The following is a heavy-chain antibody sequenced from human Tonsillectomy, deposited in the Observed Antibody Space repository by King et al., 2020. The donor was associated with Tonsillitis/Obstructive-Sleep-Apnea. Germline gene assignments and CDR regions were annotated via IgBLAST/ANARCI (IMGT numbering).Heavy chain of an antibody. Sequence: VQLVESGAEVKKPGASVKVSCKASGYTFTNYGISWVRQAPGQGLEWMGWISAYNGNTNYTQKLQGRVTMTTDTSTSTAYMELRSLRSDDTAVYYCARDRGSYYPHWSDPWGQGTLVTVSS. V-gene: IGHV1-18*01. CDR1: GYTFTNYG. CDR3: ARDRGSYYPHWSDP. J-gene: IGHJ5*02. D-gene: IGHD1-26*01. CDR2: ISAYNGNT.